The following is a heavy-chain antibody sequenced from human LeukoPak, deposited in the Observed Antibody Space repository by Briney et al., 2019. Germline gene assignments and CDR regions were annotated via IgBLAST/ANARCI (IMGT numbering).Heavy chain of an antibody. D-gene: IGHD3-22*01. V-gene: IGHV3-23*01. CDR2: ISGSGGST. CDR1: GFTFSSYA. Sequence: PGGSLRLSCAASGFTFSSYAMSWVRQAPGKGLEWVSAISGSGGSTYYADSVKGRFTISRDNSKNTLYLQMNSLRAEDTAVYYCAKDEYYDSSGPIDYWGQGTLVTVSS. CDR3: AKDEYYDSSGPIDY. J-gene: IGHJ4*02.